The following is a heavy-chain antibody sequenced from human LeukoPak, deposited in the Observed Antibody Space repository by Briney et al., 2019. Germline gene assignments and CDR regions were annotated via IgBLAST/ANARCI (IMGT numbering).Heavy chain of an antibody. J-gene: IGHJ4*02. D-gene: IGHD4-17*01. Sequence: ASVKVSCKVSGYTLTELSMHWVRQAPGKGLEWMGGFDPEDGETIYAQKFQGRVTMTEDTSTDTAYMELSSLRAEDTAVYYCARGRQNYGDYPYWGQGTLVTVSS. V-gene: IGHV1-24*01. CDR1: GYTLTELS. CDR2: FDPEDGET. CDR3: ARGRQNYGDYPY.